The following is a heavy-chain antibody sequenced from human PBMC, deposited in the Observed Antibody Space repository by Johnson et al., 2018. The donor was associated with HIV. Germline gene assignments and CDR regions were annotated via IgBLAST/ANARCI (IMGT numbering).Heavy chain of an antibody. D-gene: IGHD1-7*01. CDR2: INWNAGRT. CDR3: AKDSGANWNYGAFDI. J-gene: IGHJ3*02. Sequence: MKWVRQTPGMGLEWVSAINWNAGRTGYTDSVKGRFTISRDHSKNTLYLQMNRLISEDTAVYYCAKDSGANWNYGAFDIWGQGTMVTVSS. V-gene: IGHV3-20*03.